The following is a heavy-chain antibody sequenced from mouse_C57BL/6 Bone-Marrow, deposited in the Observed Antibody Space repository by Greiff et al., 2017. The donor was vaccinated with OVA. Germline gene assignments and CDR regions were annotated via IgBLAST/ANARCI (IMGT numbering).Heavy chain of an antibody. V-gene: IGHV1-72*01. CDR1: GYTFTSYW. CDR3: ARGHRYAMDY. J-gene: IGHJ4*01. D-gene: IGHD3-1*01. CDR2: IDPNSGGT. Sequence: QVQLQQPGAELVKPGASVKLTCKASGYTFTSYWLHWVKQRPGRGLEWLGRIDPNSGGTKYNEKFKSKATLTVDKPSSPAYMQLSSLTSEDSAVYYCARGHRYAMDYWGQGTSVTVSS.